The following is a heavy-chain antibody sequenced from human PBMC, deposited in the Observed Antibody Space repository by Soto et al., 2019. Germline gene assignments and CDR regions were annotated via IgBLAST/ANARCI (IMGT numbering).Heavy chain of an antibody. J-gene: IGHJ2*01. D-gene: IGHD4-17*01. CDR2: IWYDGSNK. V-gene: IGHV3-33*01. CDR1: GFTFSSYG. Sequence: QVQLVESGGGVVQPGRSLRLSCAASGFTFSSYGMHWVRQAPGKGLEWVAVIWYDGSNKYYADSVKGRFTISRDNSKNTLYLQMNSLRAEDTAVYYCARKSDYGDYDWYFDLWGRGTLVTVSS. CDR3: ARKSDYGDYDWYFDL.